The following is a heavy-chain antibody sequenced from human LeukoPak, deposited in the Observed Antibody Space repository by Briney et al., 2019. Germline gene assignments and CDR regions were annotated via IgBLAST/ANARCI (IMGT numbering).Heavy chain of an antibody. Sequence: PGGSLRLSCAASGFTFTTYTMNWVRQPPGKGLEWISYIRTSGGVVSYTDSVKGRFTISTDSAKNSLYLQMNSLRDDDTAVYYCVKDRSIAAPNNDFFDSWGQGALVTVSS. J-gene: IGHJ4*02. CDR3: VKDRSIAAPNNDFFDS. V-gene: IGHV3-48*02. D-gene: IGHD6-6*01. CDR1: GFTFTTYT. CDR2: IRTSGGVV.